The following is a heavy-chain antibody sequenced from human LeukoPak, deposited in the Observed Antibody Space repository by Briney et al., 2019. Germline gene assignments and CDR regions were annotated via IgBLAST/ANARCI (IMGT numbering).Heavy chain of an antibody. J-gene: IGHJ4*02. CDR3: ARATHTIRADYKPFDF. CDR1: GGSFSGYY. V-gene: IGHV4-34*01. Sequence: PSETLSLTCAVYGGSFSGYYWSWIRQPPGKGLEWIGEINHSGSTNYNPSLKGRVTMSVDTSKDQFSLKLSSVTAADTAIYYCARATHTIRADYKPFDFWGQGTLVTISS. D-gene: IGHD4-11*01. CDR2: INHSGST.